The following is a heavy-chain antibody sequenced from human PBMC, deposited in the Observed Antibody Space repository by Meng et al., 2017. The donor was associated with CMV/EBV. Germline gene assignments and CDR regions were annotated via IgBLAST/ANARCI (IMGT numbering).Heavy chain of an antibody. V-gene: IGHV3-53*01. CDR1: GFTVSSNY. J-gene: IGHJ6*02. CDR3: ARETTIGGMDV. Sequence: GGSLRLSCAASGFTVSSNYMSWVRQAPGKGLEWVPVIYSGGSTYYADSVKGRFTISRDNSKNTLYLQMNSLRAEDTAVYYCARETTIGGMDVWGQGTTVTVSS. CDR2: IYSGGST. D-gene: IGHD1-14*01.